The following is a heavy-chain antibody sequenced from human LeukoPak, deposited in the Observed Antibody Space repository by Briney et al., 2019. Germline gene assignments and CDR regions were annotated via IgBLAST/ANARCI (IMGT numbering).Heavy chain of an antibody. Sequence: GGSLRLSCAASGFTFSSYSMNWVRQAPGKGLEWVSFISSSGSYIFHADSVKGRFTISRDNAKDSVSLKMNSLKAEDTGVYFCAREPFSTDWKVTTNALDLWGQGTMVIVSS. J-gene: IGHJ3*01. V-gene: IGHV3-21*01. CDR2: ISSSGSYI. D-gene: IGHD2-2*01. CDR3: AREPFSTDWKVTTNALDL. CDR1: GFTFSSYS.